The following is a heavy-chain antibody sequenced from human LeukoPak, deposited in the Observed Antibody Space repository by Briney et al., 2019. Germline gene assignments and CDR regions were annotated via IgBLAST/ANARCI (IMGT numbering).Heavy chain of an antibody. V-gene: IGHV3-64*01. CDR2: ISGNGGST. D-gene: IGHD4-17*01. CDR3: ARESYGDYLFDY. J-gene: IGHJ4*02. CDR1: GFTFSSYA. Sequence: GGSLRLSCAPSGFTFSSYAMHWVRQAPGKGLHYVSAISGNGGSTYYANSVKGRFTISRDNSKNTLYLQMGSLRAEDMGVYYCARESYGDYLFDYWGQGTLVTVSA.